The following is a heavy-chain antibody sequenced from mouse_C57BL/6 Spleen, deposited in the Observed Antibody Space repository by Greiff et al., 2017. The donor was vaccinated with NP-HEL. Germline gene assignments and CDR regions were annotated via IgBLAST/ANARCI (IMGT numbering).Heavy chain of an antibody. Sequence: QVQLQQSDAELVKPGASVKISCKVSGYTFTDHTIHWMKQRPEQGLEWIGYIYPRDGSTKYNEKFKGKATLTADKSSSTAYMQLNSLTSEDSAVYFCAREGEYYCGSSSWFAYWGQGTLVTVSA. D-gene: IGHD1-1*01. V-gene: IGHV1-78*01. CDR1: GYTFTDHT. CDR2: IYPRDGST. J-gene: IGHJ3*01. CDR3: AREGEYYCGSSSWFAY.